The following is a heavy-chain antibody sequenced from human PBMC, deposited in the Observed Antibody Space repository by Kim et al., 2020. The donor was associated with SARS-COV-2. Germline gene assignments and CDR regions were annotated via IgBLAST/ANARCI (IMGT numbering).Heavy chain of an antibody. Sequence: SETLSLTCTVSGGSISSYYWSWIRQPPGKGLEWIGYIYYSGSTNYNPSLKSRVTISVDTSKNQFSLKLSSVTAADTAVYYCARLRYYDILTGYYYYYGM. J-gene: IGHJ6*01. V-gene: IGHV4-59*13. D-gene: IGHD3-9*01. CDR2: IYYSGST. CDR3: ARLRYYDILTGYYYYYGM. CDR1: GGSISSYY.